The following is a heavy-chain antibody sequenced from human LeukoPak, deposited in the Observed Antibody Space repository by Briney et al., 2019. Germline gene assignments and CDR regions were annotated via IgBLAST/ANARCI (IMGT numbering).Heavy chain of an antibody. V-gene: IGHV3-21*01. J-gene: IGHJ3*02. CDR2: ISSSSSYI. Sequence: PGGSLRLSCAASGFTFSSYSMNWVRQAPGKGLEWVSSISSSSSYIYYADSVKGRFTISRDNAKNSLYLQMNSLRAEDTAVYYCASSGRSSSGDAFDIWGQGTMVTVSS. CDR3: ASSGRSSSGDAFDI. CDR1: GFTFSSYS. D-gene: IGHD6-19*01.